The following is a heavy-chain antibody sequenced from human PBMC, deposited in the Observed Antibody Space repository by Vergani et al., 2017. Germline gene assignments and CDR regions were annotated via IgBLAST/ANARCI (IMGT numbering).Heavy chain of an antibody. CDR3: ATPQTVTTGGMEV. CDR2: GGLEDGET. J-gene: IGHJ6*02. Sequence: EVQLVQSGAEVKKPGATMKIPCKVSGYTFTDHYMHWVKQAPGKGLEWMGLGGLEDGETINAEKFKGRVTIAADTSTDTAHLELSSLRSEDTAVYYCATPQTVTTGGMEVWGQGTTVIVSS. V-gene: IGHV1-69-2*01. D-gene: IGHD4-17*01. CDR1: GYTFTDHY.